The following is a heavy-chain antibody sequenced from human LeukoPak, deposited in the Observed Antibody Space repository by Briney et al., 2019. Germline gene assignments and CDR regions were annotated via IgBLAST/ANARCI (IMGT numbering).Heavy chain of an antibody. CDR1: GGSVSGTNYY. CDR3: AKDGGQWLILDY. V-gene: IGHV4-39*07. CDR2: IYYSGST. J-gene: IGHJ4*02. D-gene: IGHD6-19*01. Sequence: PSETLSLTCSVSGGSVSGTNYYWAWIRQPPEKGLEWIGTIYYSGSTYYNVSLKSRVTISVDTSKNQFSLNLSSVTAADTAVYYCAKDGGQWLILDYWGQGTLVTVSS.